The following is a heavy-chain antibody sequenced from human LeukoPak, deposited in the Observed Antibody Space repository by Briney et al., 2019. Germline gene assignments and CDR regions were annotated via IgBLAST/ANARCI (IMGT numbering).Heavy chain of an antibody. CDR3: ARSAMSLGEFD. CDR2: IYHSGST. J-gene: IGHJ4*02. V-gene: IGHV4-38-2*01. CDR1: GYSISSGYY. D-gene: IGHD3-16*01. Sequence: PSETLSLTCAVSGYSISSGYYWGWTRQPPGKGLEWIGSIYHSGSTYYNPSLKSRVTISVDTSKNQFSLKLSSVTAADTAVYYCARSAMSLGEFDWGQGTLVTVSS.